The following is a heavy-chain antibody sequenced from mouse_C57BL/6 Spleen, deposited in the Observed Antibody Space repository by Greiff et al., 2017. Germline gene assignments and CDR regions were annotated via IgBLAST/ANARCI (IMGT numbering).Heavy chain of an antibody. J-gene: IGHJ3*01. V-gene: IGHV5-17*01. CDR2: ISSGSSTI. D-gene: IGHD3-2*02. CDR3: AREAAQASAWLAY. CDR1: GFTFSDYG. Sequence: EVQRVESGGGLVKPGGSLKLSCAASGFTFSDYGMHWVRQAPEKGLEWVAYISSGSSTIYYADPVKGRFTISRDNAKNTLFLQMTSLRAEDTAMYYCAREAAQASAWLAYWGQGTLVTVSA.